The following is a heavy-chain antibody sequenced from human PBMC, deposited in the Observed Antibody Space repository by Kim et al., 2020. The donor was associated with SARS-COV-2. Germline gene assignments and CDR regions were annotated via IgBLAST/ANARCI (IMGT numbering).Heavy chain of an antibody. Sequence: GGSLRLSCAASGFTFSSYAMHWVRQAPGKGLEWAAVISYDGSNKYYTESVKGRFTISRDNSKNTLYLQMNSLRAEDTAVYYCARGGRIVIVPAESWGQGTLVTVSS. CDR2: ISYDGSNK. CDR1: GFTFSSYA. J-gene: IGHJ5*02. CDR3: ARGGRIVIVPAES. D-gene: IGHD2-2*01. V-gene: IGHV3-30*04.